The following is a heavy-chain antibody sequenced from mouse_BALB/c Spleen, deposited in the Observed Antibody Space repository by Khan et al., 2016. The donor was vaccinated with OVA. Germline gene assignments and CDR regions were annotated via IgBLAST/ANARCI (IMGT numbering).Heavy chain of an antibody. CDR2: ISSGGSYT. CDR3: ARQNSNSVFEY. CDR1: GFTFSSFG. D-gene: IGHD2-5*01. Sequence: EVELVESGGDLVKPGGSLKLSCAASGFTFSSFGMSWIRQTPDKRLEWVATISSGGSYTYYPDSVKGRFTISRDNAKNTLYLQMSSLKSEDTAMYYCARQNSNSVFEYWGQGTTLTVSS. J-gene: IGHJ2*01. V-gene: IGHV5-6*01.